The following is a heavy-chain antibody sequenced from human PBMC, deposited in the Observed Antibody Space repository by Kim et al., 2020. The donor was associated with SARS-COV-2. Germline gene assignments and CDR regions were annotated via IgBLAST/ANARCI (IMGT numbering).Heavy chain of an antibody. CDR2: INNSGST. J-gene: IGHJ6*02. Sequence: SETLSLTCAVYGGSFSGYYWSWIRQPPGKGLEWIGEINNSGSTNYNPSLKSRVTISVDTSKNQFSLKLSSVTAADTAVYYCARLGKRVVGATKGMDVWGQGTTVTVSS. CDR1: GGSFSGYY. V-gene: IGHV4-34*01. D-gene: IGHD1-26*01. CDR3: ARLGKRVVGATKGMDV.